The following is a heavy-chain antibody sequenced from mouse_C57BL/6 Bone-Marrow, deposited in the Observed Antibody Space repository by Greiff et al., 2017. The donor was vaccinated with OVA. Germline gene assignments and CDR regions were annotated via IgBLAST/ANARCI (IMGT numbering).Heavy chain of an antibody. J-gene: IGHJ3*01. CDR3: ARDGYYGSSPLAY. CDR2: ILPGSGST. V-gene: IGHV1-9*01. CDR1: GYTFTGYW. Sequence: VQLQQSGAELMKPGASVKLSCKATGYTFTGYWLEWVKQRPGHGLEWIGEILPGSGSTNYNEKFKGKATFTADTSSNTAYMQLSSLTTEDSASYYWARDGYYGSSPLAYWGQGTLVTVSA. D-gene: IGHD1-1*01.